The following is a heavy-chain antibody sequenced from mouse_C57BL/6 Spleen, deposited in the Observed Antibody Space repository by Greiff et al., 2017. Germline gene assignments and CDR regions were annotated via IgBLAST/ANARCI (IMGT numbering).Heavy chain of an antibody. J-gene: IGHJ2*01. D-gene: IGHD1-1*01. CDR1: GYTFTSYW. CDR2: IDPSDSET. CDR3: ARAHYGSSYEYFDY. V-gene: IGHV1-52*01. Sequence: QVQLKEPGAELVRPGSSVKLSCKASGYTFTSYWMHWVKQRPIQGLEWIGNIDPSDSETHYNQKFKDKATLTVDKSSSTAYMQLSSLTSEDSAVYYCARAHYGSSYEYFDYWGQGTTLTVSS.